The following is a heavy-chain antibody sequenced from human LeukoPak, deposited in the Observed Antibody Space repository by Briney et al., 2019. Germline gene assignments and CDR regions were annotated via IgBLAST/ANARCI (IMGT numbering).Heavy chain of an antibody. V-gene: IGHV4-4*02. D-gene: IGHD1-26*01. CDR1: GGSITSTNW. J-gene: IGHJ4*02. Sequence: SETLSLTCAVSGGSITSTNWWGWVRQPPGKGLEWNGEIYHSGNTNYNPSLKSRVTISVDKSKNQFSLELSSVTAADTAVYFCARNSGDYLYYFDYWGQGTLVTVSS. CDR3: ARNSGDYLYYFDY. CDR2: IYHSGNT.